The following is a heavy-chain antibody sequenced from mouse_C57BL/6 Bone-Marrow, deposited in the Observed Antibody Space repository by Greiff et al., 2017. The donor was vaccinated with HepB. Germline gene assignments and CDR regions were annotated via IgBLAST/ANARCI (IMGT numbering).Heavy chain of an antibody. D-gene: IGHD1-1*01. V-gene: IGHV5-9-1*02. CDR3: TRDRGYGSLYAMDY. CDR1: GFTFSSYA. CDR2: ISSGGDYI. J-gene: IGHJ4*01. Sequence: EVKLVESGEGLVKPGGSLKLSCAASGFTFSSYAMSWVRQTPEKRLEWVAYISSGGDYIYYADTVKGRFTISRDNARNTLYLQMSSLKSEDTAMYYCTRDRGYGSLYAMDYWGQGTSVTVSS.